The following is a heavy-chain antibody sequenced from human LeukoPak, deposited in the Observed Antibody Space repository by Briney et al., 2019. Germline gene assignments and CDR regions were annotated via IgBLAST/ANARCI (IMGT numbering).Heavy chain of an antibody. J-gene: IGHJ4*02. CDR1: GFTFSTYA. Sequence: GGSLRLSCAASGFTFSTYAMSWVRQAPGKGLEWVSEISGSGARTYYADSVKGRFTISRDNSKNTLYLQMNSLRADDTAVYYCAREVPPKFDNWGQGTLVTVSS. CDR3: AREVPPKFDN. V-gene: IGHV3-23*01. CDR2: ISGSGART.